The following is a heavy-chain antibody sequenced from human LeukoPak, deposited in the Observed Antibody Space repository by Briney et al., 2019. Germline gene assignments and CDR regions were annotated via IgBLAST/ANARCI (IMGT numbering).Heavy chain of an antibody. D-gene: IGHD4-17*01. Sequence: PGGSLRLSCAASGFTVSSNYMSWVRQAPGKGLEWVSVIYSGGSTYYADSVKGRFTISRDNSKNTLYLQMNSLRAEDTAVYYCARVGSYGDDSVYYYYYMDVWGKGTTVTISS. CDR1: GFTVSSNY. CDR3: ARVGSYGDDSVYYYYYMDV. J-gene: IGHJ6*03. CDR2: IYSGGST. V-gene: IGHV3-53*01.